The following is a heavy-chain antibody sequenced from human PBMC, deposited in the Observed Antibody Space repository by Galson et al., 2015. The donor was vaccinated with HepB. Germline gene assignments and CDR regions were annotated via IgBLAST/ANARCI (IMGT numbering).Heavy chain of an antibody. J-gene: IGHJ6*03. CDR3: AKVPTEIPLGYMDV. Sequence: SLRLSCAASGFTFDDYAMHWVRQAPGKGLEWVSGISWNSGSIGYADSVKGRFTISRDNAKNSLYLQMNSLRAEDTAVYYCAKVPTEIPLGYMDVWGKGTTVTVSS. CDR2: ISWNSGSI. D-gene: IGHD2-21*01. CDR1: GFTFDDYA. V-gene: IGHV3-9*01.